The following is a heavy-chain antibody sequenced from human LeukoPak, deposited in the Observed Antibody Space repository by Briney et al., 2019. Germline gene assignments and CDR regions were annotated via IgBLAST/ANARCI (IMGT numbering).Heavy chain of an antibody. CDR3: VRGVPVTPGIDY. CDR1: GFTFSSYW. J-gene: IGHJ4*02. CDR2: INGDGRNI. D-gene: IGHD2-2*01. Sequence: PGGSLRLSCVASGFTFSSYWMHWVRQDPRKGLVWVSRINGDGRNINYADSVRGRFTISRDNAKNTLYLQMSSLRVEDTAVYYCVRGVPVTPGIDYWGQGTLVTVSS. V-gene: IGHV3-74*01.